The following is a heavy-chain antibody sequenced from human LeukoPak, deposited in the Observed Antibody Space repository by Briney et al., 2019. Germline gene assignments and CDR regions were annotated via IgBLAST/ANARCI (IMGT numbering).Heavy chain of an antibody. D-gene: IGHD3-22*01. CDR3: ARHFYRDSSGYNNYFDY. J-gene: IGHJ4*02. Sequence: SETLSLTCTVSGGSISGSSYYWGWIRQPPGKGREWIGSIYYSGSTYYSPSLKSRVTISVDTSKNQFSLKLSSVTAADTALYHCARHFYRDSSGYNNYFDYWGQGTLVTVSS. CDR2: IYYSGST. CDR1: GGSISGSSYY. V-gene: IGHV4-39*01.